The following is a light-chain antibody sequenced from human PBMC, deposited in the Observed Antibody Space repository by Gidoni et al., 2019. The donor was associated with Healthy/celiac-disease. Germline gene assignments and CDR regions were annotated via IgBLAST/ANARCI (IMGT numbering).Light chain of an antibody. CDR1: QSLLHSNGYNY. J-gene: IGKJ5*01. V-gene: IGKV2-28*01. Sequence: DIVMTQSPLSLPVTPGEPASIPCRSSQSLLHSNGYNYLDWYLQKPGQSPQLLIYLGSNRASGVPDRFSGSGSGTDFTLKISRVEAEDVGVYYCMQALQTPVGQGTRLEIK. CDR2: LGS. CDR3: MQALQTP.